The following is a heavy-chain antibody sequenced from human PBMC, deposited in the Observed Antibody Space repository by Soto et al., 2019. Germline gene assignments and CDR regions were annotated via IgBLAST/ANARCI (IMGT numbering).Heavy chain of an antibody. CDR1: GYTFTSYD. D-gene: IGHD1-1*01. J-gene: IGHJ4*02. CDR3: ARRAETNCGNGFGVDKYYFAS. CDR2: MNPNTGNS. V-gene: IGHV1-8*01. Sequence: ASVKVSCNASGYTFTSYDIYRVRQATGQGLEWMGWMNPNTGNSGYAQKFQGRVTMTSDTSISTAHMELSSLRSEDTAVYYCARRAETNCGNGFGVDKYYFASWGQGTLATVSS.